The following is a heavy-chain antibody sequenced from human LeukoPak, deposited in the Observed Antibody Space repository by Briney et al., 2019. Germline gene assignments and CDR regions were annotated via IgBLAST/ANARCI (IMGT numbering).Heavy chain of an antibody. CDR2: IYYSGST. CDR3: ARLYCSSTSCQGTGDYYFDY. Sequence: SETLSLTCTVPGGSISSSSYYWGWIRQPPGKGLEWIGSIYYSGSTYYNPSLKSRVTISVDTSKNQFSLKLSSVTAADTAVYYCARLYCSSTSCQGTGDYYFDYWGQGTLVTVSS. J-gene: IGHJ4*02. CDR1: GGSISSSSYY. V-gene: IGHV4-39*07. D-gene: IGHD2-2*01.